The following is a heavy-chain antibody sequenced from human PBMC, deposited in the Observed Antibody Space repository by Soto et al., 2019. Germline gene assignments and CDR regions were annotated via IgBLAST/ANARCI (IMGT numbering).Heavy chain of an antibody. CDR3: ARGDFYYYYGMDV. Sequence: ASVKVSCKASGYTCTIYYMHCVLQSPGQGLDWMGIINPSGGSTSYAQKFQGRVTMTRDTSTSTVYMELSSLRSEDTAVYYCARGDFYYYYGMDVWGQGTTVTVSS. J-gene: IGHJ6*02. V-gene: IGHV1-46*01. CDR2: INPSGGST. CDR1: GYTCTIYY.